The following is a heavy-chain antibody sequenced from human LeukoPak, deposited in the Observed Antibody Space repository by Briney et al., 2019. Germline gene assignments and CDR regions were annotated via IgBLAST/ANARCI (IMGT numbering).Heavy chain of an antibody. CDR1: GGSISNYF. J-gene: IGHJ4*02. CDR2: ISYSGST. V-gene: IGHV4-59*08. CDR3: ATGWFGELSPFY. D-gene: IGHD3-10*01. Sequence: ASETLSLTCTVSGGSISNYFWSWIRQPPGKGLEWIGFISYSGSTNYNPSLKSRVTISVDTSKNQFSLKLSSVTAADTAVYYCATGWFGELSPFYWGQGTLVTVSS.